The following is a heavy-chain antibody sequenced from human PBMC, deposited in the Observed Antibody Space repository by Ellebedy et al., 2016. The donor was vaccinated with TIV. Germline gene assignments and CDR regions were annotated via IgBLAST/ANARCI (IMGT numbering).Heavy chain of an antibody. Sequence: GESLKISCAASGFPFSSFEFNWVRQSPGKGLEWASYISSSGTTKYYADSVKGRFTISRDNAKNSLYLQMNSLRAEDTAVYYCAAAHYYFYGKDVWGQGTRVTVSS. V-gene: IGHV3-48*03. J-gene: IGHJ6*02. CDR2: ISSSGTTK. D-gene: IGHD2-15*01. CDR1: GFPFSSFE. CDR3: AAAHYYFYGKDV.